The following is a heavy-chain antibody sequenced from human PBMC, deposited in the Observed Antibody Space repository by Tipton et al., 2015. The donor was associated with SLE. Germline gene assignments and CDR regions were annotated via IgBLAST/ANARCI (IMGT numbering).Heavy chain of an antibody. CDR1: GYSFTSYW. J-gene: IGHJ4*02. Sequence: QSGPEVKKPGESLKISCKGSGYSFTSYWIGWVRQMPGKGLEWMGIIYPGDSDTRYSPSFRGQVTISADKSISTAYLQWSSLKASDTAMYYCARHSGAPYYYDSSGYDYWGQGTLVTVSS. V-gene: IGHV5-51*01. CDR2: IYPGDSDT. CDR3: ARHSGAPYYYDSSGYDY. D-gene: IGHD3-22*01.